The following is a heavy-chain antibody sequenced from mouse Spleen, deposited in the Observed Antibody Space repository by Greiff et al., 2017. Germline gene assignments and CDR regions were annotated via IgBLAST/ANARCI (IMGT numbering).Heavy chain of an antibody. Sequence: VQLQQSVAELVKPGASVKLSCTASGFNFKNTYMHWVKQRPEQGLEWIGRIDPANGNTKYAPKFQGKATITADTSSSTAYLQLSSLTSEDTAIYYCARYDYDEAWFAYWGRGTLVTVSA. CDR3: ARYDYDEAWFAY. J-gene: IGHJ3*01. CDR1: GFNFKNTY. V-gene: IGHV14-3*01. CDR2: IDPANGNT. D-gene: IGHD2-4*01.